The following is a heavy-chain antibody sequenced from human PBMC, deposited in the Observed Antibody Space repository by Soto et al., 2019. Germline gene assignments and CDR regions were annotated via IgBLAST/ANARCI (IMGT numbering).Heavy chain of an antibody. J-gene: IGHJ4*02. CDR2: ISGSGGST. CDR3: ANGKVATIPYYLDY. D-gene: IGHD5-12*01. V-gene: IGHV3-23*01. CDR1: EFTLRSYP. Sequence: CGSVRLSGASSEFTLRSYPLSGIRQAPGKGLEWVSAISGSGGSTYYADSVKGWFTISRDNSKNTLYLQMNSLRAEDTAVYYCANGKVATIPYYLDYWGQGTLVTVSS.